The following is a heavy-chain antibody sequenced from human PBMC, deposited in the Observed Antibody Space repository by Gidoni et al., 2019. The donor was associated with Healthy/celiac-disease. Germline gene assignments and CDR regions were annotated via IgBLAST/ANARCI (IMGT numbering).Heavy chain of an antibody. V-gene: IGHV3-23*04. CDR2: ISGSGGST. Sequence: EVPLVESGGGLVQPGGSLRISCAASGFTFTSYAMTWVRQAPGKGLEWVSAISGSGGSTYYADSVKGRFTISRDNSKNTLYLQMNSLRAEDTAVYYCAKDTRITIFGVVIYGYFDYWGQGTLVTVSS. J-gene: IGHJ4*02. CDR1: GFTFTSYA. CDR3: AKDTRITIFGVVIYGYFDY. D-gene: IGHD3-3*01.